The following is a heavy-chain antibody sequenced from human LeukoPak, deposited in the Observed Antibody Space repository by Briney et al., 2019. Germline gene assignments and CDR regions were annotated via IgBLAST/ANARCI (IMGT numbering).Heavy chain of an antibody. CDR2: IYTSGST. CDR1: GGSISSGSYY. J-gene: IGHJ6*03. V-gene: IGHV4-61*02. D-gene: IGHD5-12*01. CDR3: ATTRAMITGYYYYYMDV. Sequence: PSETLSLTCTVSGGSISSGSYYWSWIRQPAGKGLEWIGRIYTSGSTNYNPSLKSRVTISVDTSKNQFSLKLSSVTAADTAVYYCATTRAMITGYYYYYMDVWGKGTTVTISS.